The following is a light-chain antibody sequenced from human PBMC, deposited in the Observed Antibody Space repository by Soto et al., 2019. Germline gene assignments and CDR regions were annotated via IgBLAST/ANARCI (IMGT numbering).Light chain of an antibody. CDR1: SSDVGGYND. CDR2: EVS. CDR3: SSYTSSSTVI. Sequence: QSVLTQPASVSGSPGQSITISCTGTSSDVGGYNDVSWYQQHSGNAPKLMIYEVSNRPSGVSNRFAGSKSGNTASLTISGLQAEDVADYYCSSYTSSSTVIFGEGTKLTVL. V-gene: IGLV2-14*01. J-gene: IGLJ2*01.